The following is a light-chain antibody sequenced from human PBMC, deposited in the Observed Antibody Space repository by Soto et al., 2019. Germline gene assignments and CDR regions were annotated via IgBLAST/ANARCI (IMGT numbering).Light chain of an antibody. CDR1: SGHSNYA. J-gene: IGLJ3*02. V-gene: IGLV4-69*01. CDR3: QTWGTGIHWV. CDR2: LNSDGSH. Sequence: VLTQSPSASASLGASVKLTCTLSSGHSNYAIAWHQQQPEKGPRYLMKLNSDGSHSKGDGIPDRFSGSSSGAERYLTISSLQSEDEADYYCQTWGTGIHWVFGGGTKLTVL.